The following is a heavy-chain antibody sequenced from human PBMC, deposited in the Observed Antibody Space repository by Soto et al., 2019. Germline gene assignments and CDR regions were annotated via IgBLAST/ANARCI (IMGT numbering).Heavy chain of an antibody. Sequence: PGGSLRLSCAASGFTFSNYAMRWVRQAPGKGLEWVSAISGSGGSTYYADSVKGRFTISRDNSKNTLYLQMNSLRAEDTAVYYCAKKLSDILTGYSRYYYYYGMDVWGQGTTVTVSS. D-gene: IGHD3-9*01. CDR1: GFTFSNYA. V-gene: IGHV3-23*01. J-gene: IGHJ6*02. CDR2: ISGSGGST. CDR3: AKKLSDILTGYSRYYYYYGMDV.